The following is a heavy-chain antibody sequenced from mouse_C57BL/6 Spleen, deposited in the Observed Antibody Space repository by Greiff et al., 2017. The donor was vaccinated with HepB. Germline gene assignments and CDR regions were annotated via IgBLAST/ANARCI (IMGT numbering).Heavy chain of an antibody. J-gene: IGHJ3*01. CDR2: INPYNGGT. CDR3: ARSYYGTWFAY. D-gene: IGHD1-1*01. Sequence: VQLKESGPVLVKPGASVKMSCKASGYTFTDYYMNWVKQSHGKSLEWIGVINPYNGGTSYNQKFKGKATLTVDKSSSTAYMELNSLTSEDSAVYYCARSYYGTWFAYWGQGTLVTVSA. V-gene: IGHV1-19*01. CDR1: GYTFTDYY.